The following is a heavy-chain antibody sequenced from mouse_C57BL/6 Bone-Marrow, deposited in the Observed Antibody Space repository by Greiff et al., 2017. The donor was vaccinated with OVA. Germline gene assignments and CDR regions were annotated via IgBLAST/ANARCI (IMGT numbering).Heavy chain of an antibody. J-gene: IGHJ2*01. D-gene: IGHD1-1*01. CDR3: AIEPLHYYGSFYFDY. CDR1: CYIFLSYW. Sequence: QGQLQQPGAELLKPGASVKLSCNASCYIFLSYWMLWVNQRPGRGLVGFGRIVPNSGGTKYNEKFKSKATLTVDKPSSTAYMQLSSLTSEDSAVYYCAIEPLHYYGSFYFDYWGQGTTLTVSS. CDR2: IVPNSGGT. V-gene: IGHV1-72*01.